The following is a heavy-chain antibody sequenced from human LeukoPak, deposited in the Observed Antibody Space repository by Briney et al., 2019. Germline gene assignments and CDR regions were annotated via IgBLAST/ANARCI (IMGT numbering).Heavy chain of an antibody. J-gene: IGHJ4*02. D-gene: IGHD2-15*01. CDR2: ICSGGNT. V-gene: IGHV3-53*01. CDR1: GFTVRSPY. CDR3: ARRHCSGGGCYFAGADPFDY. Sequence: PGGSLRLSCEASGFTVRSPYMRWVRQAPGEGLEWVAVICSGGNTYDTESVNRRFTISRDTSKNTPYLQMHSLRAEDTAVYFCARRHCSGGGCYFAGADPFDYWGQKTLVTVSS.